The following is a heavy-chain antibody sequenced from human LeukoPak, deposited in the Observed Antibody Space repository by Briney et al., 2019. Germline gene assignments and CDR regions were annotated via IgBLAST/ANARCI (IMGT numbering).Heavy chain of an antibody. CDR2: IYTSGST. Sequence: SETLSLTCTVSGGSISSGSYYWSWIRQPAGKGLEWIGHIYTSGSTNYNPSLKSRVTISVDTSKNQFSLKLSSVTAADTAVYYCAREWIQVYYFDYWGQGTLVTVSS. CDR3: AREWIQVYYFDY. D-gene: IGHD5-18*01. CDR1: GGSISSGSYY. V-gene: IGHV4-61*09. J-gene: IGHJ4*02.